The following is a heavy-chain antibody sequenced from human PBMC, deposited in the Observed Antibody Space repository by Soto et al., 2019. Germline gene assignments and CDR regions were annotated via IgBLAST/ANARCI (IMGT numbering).Heavy chain of an antibody. CDR3: GRFLKVGYRLGWLAP. J-gene: IGHJ5*02. D-gene: IGHD5-18*01. V-gene: IGHV4-34*01. CDR2: VNHSGST. CDR1: GGSFSGYY. Sequence: SESLSLTCAVYGGSFSGYYCTWIRQPPGKGLEWIGEVNHSGSTNYNPSLKSRVTISVDTSKNQFSLKLSSVTAADPAGYYCGRFLKVGYRLGWLAPWGKGTLVTVSS.